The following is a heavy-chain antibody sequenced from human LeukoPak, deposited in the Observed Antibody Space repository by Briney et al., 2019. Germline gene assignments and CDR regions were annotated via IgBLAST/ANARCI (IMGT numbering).Heavy chain of an antibody. CDR2: INTNTGNP. CDR1: GYTFTRYT. CDR3: ARPSRVAATLMIDY. Sequence: ASVKVSCKTSGYTFTRYTIHWMRQAPGQGLEWMGWINTNTGNPTYAQGFTGRFVFSLDTSVSTAYLQISSLKAEDTAVYYCARPSRVAATLMIDYWGQGTLVTVSS. J-gene: IGHJ4*02. D-gene: IGHD2-15*01. V-gene: IGHV7-4-1*02.